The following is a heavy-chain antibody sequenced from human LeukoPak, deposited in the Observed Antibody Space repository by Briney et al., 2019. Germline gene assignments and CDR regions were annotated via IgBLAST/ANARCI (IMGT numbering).Heavy chain of an antibody. V-gene: IGHV3-7*03. J-gene: IGHJ4*02. CDR1: GFTFSGRW. Sequence: GGSLRLSCAASGFTFSGRWMSWLRQAPGKGLEWVANINQDGTDKYYVDSVKGRFTISRDNAKNSLYLQMNSLRAEDTALYYCAKGGSSGWYAFDYWGQGTLVTVSS. D-gene: IGHD6-19*01. CDR2: INQDGTDK. CDR3: AKGGSSGWYAFDY.